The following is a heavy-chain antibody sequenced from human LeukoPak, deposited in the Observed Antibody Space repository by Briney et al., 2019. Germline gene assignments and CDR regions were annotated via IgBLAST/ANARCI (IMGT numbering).Heavy chain of an antibody. Sequence: PSETLSLTCAVYGGSFSGYYWSWIRQPPGKGLEWIGEIYHSGSTNYNPSLKSRVTISVDKSKNQFSLKLSSVTAADTAVYYCAREYYYDSSGHFDYWGQGTLVTVSS. D-gene: IGHD3-22*01. J-gene: IGHJ4*02. CDR2: IYHSGST. V-gene: IGHV4-34*01. CDR1: GGSFSGYY. CDR3: AREYYYDSSGHFDY.